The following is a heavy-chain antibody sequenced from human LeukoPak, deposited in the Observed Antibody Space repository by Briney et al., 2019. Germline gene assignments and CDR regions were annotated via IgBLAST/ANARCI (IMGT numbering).Heavy chain of an antibody. Sequence: GGSLRLSCAASGFTFDTYWMHWVRQAPGKGLVWVSRINSDGSTANYADSARGRFTISRDNAKKTLYLQMNSLRGDDTAVYYCARRGASTGGLDWGQGTLVTVSS. D-gene: IGHD1-14*01. V-gene: IGHV3-74*01. CDR2: INSDGSTA. CDR3: ARRGASTGGLD. CDR1: GFTFDTYW. J-gene: IGHJ4*02.